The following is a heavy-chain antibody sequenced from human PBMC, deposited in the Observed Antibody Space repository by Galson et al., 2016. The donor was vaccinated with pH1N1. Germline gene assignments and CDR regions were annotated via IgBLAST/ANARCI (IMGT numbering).Heavy chain of an antibody. CDR2: IYHTGTT. CDR1: GGFITSGGYS. CDR3: ARGRLYGGDAFDI. D-gene: IGHD4-23*01. Sequence: LSLTCAVSGGFITSGGYSWNWIRQPPGKGLEWIGYIYHTGTTYYNPSLKSRFTISVDTSKNQFSLKANSVTAADTAIYYCARGRLYGGDAFDIWGQGTMGTVSS. J-gene: IGHJ3*02. V-gene: IGHV4-30-2*01.